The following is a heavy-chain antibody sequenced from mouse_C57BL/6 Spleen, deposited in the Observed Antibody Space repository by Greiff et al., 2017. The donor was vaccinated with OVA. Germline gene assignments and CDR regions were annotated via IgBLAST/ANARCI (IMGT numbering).Heavy chain of an antibody. J-gene: IGHJ2*01. D-gene: IGHD1-1*01. CDR2: IHPSDSDT. V-gene: IGHV1-74*01. CDR1: GYTFTSYW. CDR3: AIGRVTTVVPFDY. Sequence: VQLQQPGAELVKPGASVKVSCKASGYTFTSYWMHWVKQRPGQGLEWIGRIHPSDSDTNYNQKFKGKATLTVDKSSSAAYMQLSSLTSEDSAVYYCAIGRVTTVVPFDYWGQGTTLTVSS.